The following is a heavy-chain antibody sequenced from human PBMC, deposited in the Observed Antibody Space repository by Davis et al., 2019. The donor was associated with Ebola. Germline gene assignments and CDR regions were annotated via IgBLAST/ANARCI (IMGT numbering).Heavy chain of an antibody. V-gene: IGHV4-34*01. J-gene: IGHJ4*02. CDR2: INHSGST. CDR1: GGSFSGYY. Sequence: SGTLSLTCAVYGGSFSGYYWSWIRQPPGKGLEWIGEINHSGSTNYNPSLKSRVTISVDTSKNQFSLKLSSVTAADTAVYYCARDLRGGGYDGWGYWGQGTLVTVSS. CDR3: ARDLRGGGYDGWGY. D-gene: IGHD5-12*01.